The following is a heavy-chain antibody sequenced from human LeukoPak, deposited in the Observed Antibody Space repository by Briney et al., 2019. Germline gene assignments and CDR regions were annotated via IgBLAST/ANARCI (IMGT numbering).Heavy chain of an antibody. J-gene: IGHJ5*02. CDR1: GDSISGSSYY. CDR3: ARAGWELLSASFDP. D-gene: IGHD1-26*01. Sequence: SETLSLTCSVSGDSISGSSYYWAWIRQPPGKGLEWVGTIYYGGSIYGDPSLKGRITISLDTSKNQFSLKLNSVTAADTAVYYCARAGWELLSASFDPWGQGTLVIVSS. V-gene: IGHV4-39*07. CDR2: IYYGGSI.